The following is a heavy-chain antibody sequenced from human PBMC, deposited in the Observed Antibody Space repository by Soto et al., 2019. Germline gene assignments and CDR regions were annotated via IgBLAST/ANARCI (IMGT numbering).Heavy chain of an antibody. V-gene: IGHV3-48*02. CDR1: GFTYSGYS. J-gene: IGHJ4*02. D-gene: IGHD3-3*01. CDR3: ARIARGSGYYFDY. Sequence: PGGSLRLSCAASGFTYSGYSMNWVRQAPGEGLEWVSYISSSGSTIYYADSVKGRFTISRDNAKNSLYLQMNSLRDEDTAVYYCARIARGSGYYFDYWGQGTLVTVSS. CDR2: ISSSGSTI.